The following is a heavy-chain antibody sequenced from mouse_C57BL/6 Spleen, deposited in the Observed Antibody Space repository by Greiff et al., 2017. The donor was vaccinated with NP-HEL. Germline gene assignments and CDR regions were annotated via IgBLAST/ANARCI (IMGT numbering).Heavy chain of an antibody. Sequence: EVKLVESGGGLVQPGGSMKLSCVASGFTFSNYWMNWVRQSPEKGLEWVAQIRLKSDNYATHYAESVKGRFTISRDDYKSSVYLQMNNLRAEDTGSYYCTSGSSWFAYWGQGTLVTVAA. V-gene: IGHV6-3*01. J-gene: IGHJ3*01. CDR2: IRLKSDNYAT. D-gene: IGHD1-1*01. CDR1: GFTFSNYW. CDR3: TSGSSWFAY.